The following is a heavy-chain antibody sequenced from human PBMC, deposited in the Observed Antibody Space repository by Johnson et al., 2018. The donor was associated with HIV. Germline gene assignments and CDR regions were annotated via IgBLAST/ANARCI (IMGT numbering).Heavy chain of an antibody. D-gene: IGHD1-1*01. Sequence: QVQLVESGGGLVQPGGSLRLSCVASGFTFSSNHMTWVRQAPGKGLEWVAFISYDGSNTYYADSVKGRFTISRDNSQKTLYLQMNSLKTEDTAVYYCTTEPPTTHAFDIWGQGTMVTVSS. CDR3: TTEPPTTHAFDI. V-gene: IGHV3-33*08. J-gene: IGHJ3*02. CDR1: GFTFSSNH. CDR2: ISYDGSNT.